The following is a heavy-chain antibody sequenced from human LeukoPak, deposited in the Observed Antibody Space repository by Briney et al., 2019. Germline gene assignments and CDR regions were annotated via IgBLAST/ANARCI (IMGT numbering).Heavy chain of an antibody. CDR1: GFTFSTFW. CDR2: INQGGSEK. CDR3: ARGGTFVSDY. J-gene: IGHJ4*02. Sequence: GGSLRLSCAASGFTFSTFWMSCVRQAPGRGLEWVANINQGGSEKYYVDSMKGRFTVSRDNAKNSLYLQMDSLRAEDTAVYYCARGGTFVSDYWGQGTLVTVSS. D-gene: IGHD1-1*01. V-gene: IGHV3-7*01.